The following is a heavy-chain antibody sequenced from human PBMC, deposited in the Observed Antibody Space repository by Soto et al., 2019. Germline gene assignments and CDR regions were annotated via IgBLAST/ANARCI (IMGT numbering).Heavy chain of an antibody. V-gene: IGHV3-33*01. CDR2: IWYDGSNK. J-gene: IGHJ4*02. CDR1: GFTFSSYG. CDR3: ARDRDGGYFDY. D-gene: IGHD2-21*02. Sequence: QVQLLESGGGVVQPGRSLRLSCAASGFTFSSYGMHWVRQAPGKGLEWVAVIWYDGSNKYYADSVKGRFTISRDNSKNTLYLQMNSLRAEDTAVCYGARDRDGGYFDYWGQGTLVTVSS.